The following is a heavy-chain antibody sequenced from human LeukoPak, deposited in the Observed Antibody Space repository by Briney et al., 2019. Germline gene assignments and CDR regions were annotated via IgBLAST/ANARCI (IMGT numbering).Heavy chain of an antibody. J-gene: IGHJ4*02. D-gene: IGHD3-22*01. CDR2: INHSGST. CDR3: ARTAHYYDSSGYSY. V-gene: IGHV4-34*01. Sequence: SETLPLTCAVYGGSFSGYYWSWIRQPPGKGLEWIGEINHSGSTNYNPSLKSRVTISVDTSKNQFSLKLSSVTAADTAVYYCARTAHYYDSSGYSYWGQGTLVTVSS. CDR1: GGSFSGYY.